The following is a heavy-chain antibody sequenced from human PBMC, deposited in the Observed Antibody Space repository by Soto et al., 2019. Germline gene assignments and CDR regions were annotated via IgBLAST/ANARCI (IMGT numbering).Heavy chain of an antibody. Sequence: QVQLQESGPGLVKTSETLSLTCTVSGGSIRSYYWSWIRQPPGKGLGRIGSIYYSGSTNYKPSLKSRVTISVDTSKSQFSLKLNSVTAADTAVYYCARQGGWFDPWGQGTLVTVSS. D-gene: IGHD1-26*01. CDR1: GGSIRSYY. CDR3: ARQGGWFDP. V-gene: IGHV4-59*08. CDR2: IYYSGST. J-gene: IGHJ5*02.